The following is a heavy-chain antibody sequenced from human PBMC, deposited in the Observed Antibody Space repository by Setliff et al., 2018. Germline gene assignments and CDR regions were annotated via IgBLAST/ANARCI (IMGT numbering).Heavy chain of an antibody. CDR3: ATSPPLYYYYYYYMDV. CDR2: IYYSGST. J-gene: IGHJ6*03. CDR1: GGSISSYY. V-gene: IGHV4-59*08. Sequence: SETLSLTCTVSGGSISSYYWSWIRQPPGKGLEWIGYIYYSGSTNYNPSLKSRVTISVDTSKNQFSLKLSSVTAADTAVYYCATSPPLYYYYYYYMDVWGKGTTVTVSS.